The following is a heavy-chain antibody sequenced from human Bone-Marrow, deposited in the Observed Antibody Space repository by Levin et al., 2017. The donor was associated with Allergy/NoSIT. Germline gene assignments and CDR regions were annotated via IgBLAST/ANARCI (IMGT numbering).Heavy chain of an antibody. V-gene: IGHV3-53*01. Sequence: GESLKISCAASGFTVSSNYMSWVRQAPGKGPEWVSVIYSGGSTYYADSVKVLFTISRDNSKNTLYLQMNSLRAEDTAVYYCARGWFGELLSHWGQGTLVTVSS. D-gene: IGHD3-10*01. CDR3: ARGWFGELLSH. J-gene: IGHJ4*02. CDR2: IYSGGST. CDR1: GFTVSSNY.